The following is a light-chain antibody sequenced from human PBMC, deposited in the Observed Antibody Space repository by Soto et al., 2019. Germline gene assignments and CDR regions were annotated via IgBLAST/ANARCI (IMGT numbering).Light chain of an antibody. CDR1: SSDVGGYNY. V-gene: IGLV2-14*01. J-gene: IGLJ1*01. CDR3: SSYTSSSTYV. Sequence: QSVVTQPASVSGSTGQSITISYTGTSSDVGGYNYVSWYQQHPGKAPKLMIYDVSNRPSGVSNRFSGSKSGNTASLTISGLQAEDEADYYCSSYTSSSTYVFGTGTKVTVL. CDR2: DVS.